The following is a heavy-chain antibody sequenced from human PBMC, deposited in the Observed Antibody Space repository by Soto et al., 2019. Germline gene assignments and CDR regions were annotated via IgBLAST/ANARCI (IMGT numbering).Heavy chain of an antibody. Sequence: SETLSLTCAVYGGSFSGYYWSWIRQPPGKGLEWIGEINHSGSTNYNPSLKSRVTISVDTSKNQFSLKLSSVTAADTAVYYCARGRNFDPWGQGTLVTVSS. J-gene: IGHJ5*02. CDR1: GGSFSGYY. V-gene: IGHV4-34*01. D-gene: IGHD1-1*01. CDR3: ARGRNFDP. CDR2: INHSGST.